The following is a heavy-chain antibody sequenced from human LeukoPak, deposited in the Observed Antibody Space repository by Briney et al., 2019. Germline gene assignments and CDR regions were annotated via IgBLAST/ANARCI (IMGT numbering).Heavy chain of an antibody. D-gene: IGHD3-10*01. CDR1: GYTFTSYY. CDR3: ARNGVGSGSYEPASYFYYMDV. J-gene: IGHJ6*03. CDR2: INPSGGGT. Sequence: ASVKVSCKASGYTFTSYYTHWVRRAPGHGLEWMGIINPSGGGTTYAPKFQGRVTMTRDTSTSTVYMELSSLTSDDTAVYYCARNGVGSGSYEPASYFYYMDVWGKGTTVTVSS. V-gene: IGHV1-46*01.